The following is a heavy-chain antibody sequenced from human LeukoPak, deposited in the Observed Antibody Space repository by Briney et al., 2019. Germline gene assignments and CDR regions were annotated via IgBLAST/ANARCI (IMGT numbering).Heavy chain of an antibody. V-gene: IGHV4-34*01. Sequence: SETLSLTCAVYGGSFSGYYWSWIRQPPGKGLEWIGEINHRGSTNYNPSLKSRVTISVDTSKNQFSLKLSSVTAADTAVYYCARGRYGSGSYYSQMRYYYYGMDVWGQGTTVTVSS. CDR3: ARGRYGSGSYYSQMRYYYYGMDV. D-gene: IGHD3-10*01. CDR2: INHRGST. CDR1: GGSFSGYY. J-gene: IGHJ6*02.